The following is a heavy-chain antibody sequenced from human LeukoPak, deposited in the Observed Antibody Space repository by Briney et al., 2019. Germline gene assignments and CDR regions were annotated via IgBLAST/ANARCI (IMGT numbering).Heavy chain of an antibody. J-gene: IGHJ4*02. D-gene: IGHD5-12*01. Sequence: SGGSLRLSCAASGFTFDDYAMHWVRRAPGKGLEWVSGISWNSGSIGYADSVKGRFTISRDNAKNSLYLQMNSLRAEDTALYYCAKDRVGYSGYDIAFDYWGQGTLVTVYS. CDR2: ISWNSGSI. CDR3: AKDRVGYSGYDIAFDY. V-gene: IGHV3-9*01. CDR1: GFTFDDYA.